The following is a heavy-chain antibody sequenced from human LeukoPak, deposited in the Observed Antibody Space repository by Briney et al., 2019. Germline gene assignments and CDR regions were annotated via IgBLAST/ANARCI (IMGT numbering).Heavy chain of an antibody. CDR2: IKQDGSEK. Sequence: PGGSLRLSCAASGFSFSSYWMSWVRQAPGKGLEWLAIIKQDGSEKYYVDSLKGRFIISRDNAKNSLYLQMNSLRAEDTAVYYCAKLGGGYSGYGSDAFDIWGQGTMVTVSS. D-gene: IGHD5-12*01. CDR3: AKLGGGYSGYGSDAFDI. CDR1: GFSFSSYW. V-gene: IGHV3-7*03. J-gene: IGHJ3*02.